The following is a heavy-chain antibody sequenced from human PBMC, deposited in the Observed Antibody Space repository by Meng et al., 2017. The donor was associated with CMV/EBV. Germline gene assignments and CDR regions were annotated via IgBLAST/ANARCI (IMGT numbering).Heavy chain of an antibody. CDR1: GDSISSYY. CDR3: ARVYRDDYVWGSYRDYYYGMDV. Sequence: SETLSLTGTVPGDSISSYYWSWIRQHPGKGREWIGDIYYSGSTYYKPSLKRRVTISLDTSKKQFSLKLISVTAADTAVYYCARVYRDDYVWGSYRDYYYGMDVWGQGTTVTVSS. J-gene: IGHJ6*02. D-gene: IGHD3-16*02. V-gene: IGHV4-59*01. CDR2: IYYSGST.